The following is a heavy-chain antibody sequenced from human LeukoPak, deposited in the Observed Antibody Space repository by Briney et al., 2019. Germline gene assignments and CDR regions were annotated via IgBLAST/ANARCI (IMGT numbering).Heavy chain of an antibody. J-gene: IGHJ3*02. CDR1: GGSISSYY. V-gene: IGHV4-59*01. D-gene: IGHD2-2*01. CDR3: ARGNSLAQRAFDI. Sequence: PSETLSLTCTVSGGSISSYYWSWIRQPPGKGLEWIGYIYYSGSTNYNPSLKSRVTISVDTSKNQFSLKLSSVTAADTAVYYCARGNSLAQRAFDIWGQGTMVTVSS. CDR2: IYYSGST.